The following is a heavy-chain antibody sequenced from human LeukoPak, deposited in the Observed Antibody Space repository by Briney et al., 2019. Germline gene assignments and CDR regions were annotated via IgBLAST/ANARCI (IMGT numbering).Heavy chain of an antibody. D-gene: IGHD1-1*01. Sequence: GGSLRLSCAASGFTFGNYVMSWVRQAPGKGLEWVSAISGGGGSTYYADSVKGRFTISRDNSKNTLYLQMNGLRGEDTAVYYCAKDPLQGVRRTIDYWGQGTLVAVSS. CDR1: GFTFGNYV. CDR3: AKDPLQGVRRTIDY. CDR2: ISGGGGST. J-gene: IGHJ4*02. V-gene: IGHV3-23*01.